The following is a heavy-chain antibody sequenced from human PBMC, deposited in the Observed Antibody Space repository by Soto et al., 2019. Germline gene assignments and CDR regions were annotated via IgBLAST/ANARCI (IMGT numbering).Heavy chain of an antibody. D-gene: IGHD2-15*01. Sequence: QVQLVQSGAEVKKPGASVKVSCKASGYTFTSYDINWVRQATGQGLEWMGWMNPNSGNTGYAQKFQGRVTMTRNTSISTAYMGLSSLRSEDTAVYYCARGYCSGGSGYNYYYYYGMDVWGQGTTVTVSS. CDR2: MNPNSGNT. CDR3: ARGYCSGGSGYNYYYYYGMDV. V-gene: IGHV1-8*01. J-gene: IGHJ6*02. CDR1: GYTFTSYD.